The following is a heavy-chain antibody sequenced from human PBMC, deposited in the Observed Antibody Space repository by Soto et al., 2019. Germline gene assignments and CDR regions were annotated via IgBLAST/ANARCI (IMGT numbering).Heavy chain of an antibody. CDR3: ARGSRVAATGDAFDI. J-gene: IGHJ3*02. CDR2: MNPNSGNT. D-gene: IGHD2-15*01. V-gene: IGHV1-8*01. CDR1: GYAFTSYD. Sequence: EASVKVSCKASGYAFTSYDINWVRQATGQGLEWMGWMNPNSGNTGYAQKFQGRVTMTRNTSISTAYMELSSLRSEDTAVYYCARGSRVAATGDAFDIWGQGTMVTVSS.